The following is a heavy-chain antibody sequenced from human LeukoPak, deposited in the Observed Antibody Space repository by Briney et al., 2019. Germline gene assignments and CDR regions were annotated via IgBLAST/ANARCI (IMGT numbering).Heavy chain of an antibody. D-gene: IGHD3-10*01. J-gene: IGHJ3*02. CDR3: AKDLSPLVWFVSGSDAFDI. V-gene: IGHV3-30*18. Sequence: GGSLRLSCAASGFTFSTYGMYWVRQAPGKGLEWVAAISYDGTNEYYADSVKGLFTISRDNSKNTLYLQMNSLRAEDTAVYYCAKDLSPLVWFVSGSDAFDIWGQGTMVTVSS. CDR2: ISYDGTNE. CDR1: GFTFSTYG.